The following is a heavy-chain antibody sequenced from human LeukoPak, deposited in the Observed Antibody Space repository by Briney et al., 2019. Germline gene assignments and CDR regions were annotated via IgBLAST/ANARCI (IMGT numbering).Heavy chain of an antibody. CDR1: GGTFSSYA. V-gene: IGHV1-69*13. Sequence: SVKVSCKASGGTFSSYAISWVRQAPGQGLEWMGGIIPIFGTANYAQKFQGRVTITADESTSTAYMELSSLRSEDTAVYYCARRSSWADAFDIWGQGTMVTVSS. J-gene: IGHJ3*02. CDR2: IIPIFGTA. D-gene: IGHD6-13*01. CDR3: ARRSSWADAFDI.